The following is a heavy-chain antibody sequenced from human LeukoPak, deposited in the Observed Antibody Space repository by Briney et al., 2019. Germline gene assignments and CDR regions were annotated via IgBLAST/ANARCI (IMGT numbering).Heavy chain of an antibody. J-gene: IGHJ6*03. D-gene: IGHD4-17*01. CDR2: ISAYNGNT. CDR1: GYTFTSYG. Sequence: GASVKVSCKASGYTFTSYGISWVRQAPGQGLEWMGWISAYNGNTNYAQKLQGRVTMTTDTSTSTAYMELRSLRSDDAAVYYCARTDYDTNEINYYYYYYMDVWGKGTTVTISS. CDR3: ARTDYDTNEINYYYYYYMDV. V-gene: IGHV1-18*01.